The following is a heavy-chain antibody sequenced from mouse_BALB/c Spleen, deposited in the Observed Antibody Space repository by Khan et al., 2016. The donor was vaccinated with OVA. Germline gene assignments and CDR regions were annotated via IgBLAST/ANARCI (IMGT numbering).Heavy chain of an antibody. J-gene: IGHJ3*01. CDR3: TPPGYVAWFTY. V-gene: IGHV1S135*01. CDR1: GYSFTSYY. Sequence: KDGPELMKPGASVKISCKASGYSFTSYYIHWVMQRHGESLEWIGYIDPFSGGSTYNQKFKVKATLTVDKSSSTAYIHLSNLTSEDSAVSSCTPPGYVAWFTYWGQGPLVTVSA. D-gene: IGHD2-2*01. CDR2: IDPFSGGS.